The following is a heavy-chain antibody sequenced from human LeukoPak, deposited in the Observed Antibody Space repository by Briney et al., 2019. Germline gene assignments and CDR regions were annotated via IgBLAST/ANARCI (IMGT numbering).Heavy chain of an antibody. CDR2: MKEDGSVE. CDR1: GLTFSASW. J-gene: IGHJ4*02. CDR3: ARDGTGGYFDH. V-gene: IGHV3-7*01. Sequence: GGSLRLSCITTGLTFSASWLSWVRQAPGKGLEWVADMKEDGSVEDYMDSVRGRFTISRDNAKNSLYLQMDSLRAEDTAVYYCARDGTGGYFDHWGQGTLVTVSS. D-gene: IGHD3-10*01.